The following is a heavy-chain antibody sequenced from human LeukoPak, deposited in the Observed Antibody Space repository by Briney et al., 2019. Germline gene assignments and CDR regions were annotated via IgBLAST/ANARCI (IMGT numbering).Heavy chain of an antibody. CDR3: ARVCELRYYGMDV. J-gene: IGHJ6*02. D-gene: IGHD1-26*01. V-gene: IGHV3-21*01. CDR1: GLTFSSYS. CDR2: ISSSSSYI. Sequence: PGGSLRLSCAASGLTFSSYSMNWVRQPPGKGLEWVSSISSSSSYIYYADSVKGRFTISRDNAKNSLYLQMNSLRAEDTAVYYCARVCELRYYGMDVWGQGTTVTVSS.